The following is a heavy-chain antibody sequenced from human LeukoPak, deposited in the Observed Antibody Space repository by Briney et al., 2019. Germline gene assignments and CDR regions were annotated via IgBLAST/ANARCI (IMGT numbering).Heavy chain of an antibody. Sequence: SETLSLTCTVSGGSISSYYWGWIRQPAGKGLEWIGRIYTSGSTNYNPSLKSRVTMSVDTSKNQFSLKLSSVTAADTAVYYCARDSGGIAARGVSWFDPWGQGTLVTVSS. CDR2: IYTSGST. D-gene: IGHD6-6*01. CDR3: ARDSGGIAARGVSWFDP. J-gene: IGHJ5*02. CDR1: GGSISSYY. V-gene: IGHV4-4*07.